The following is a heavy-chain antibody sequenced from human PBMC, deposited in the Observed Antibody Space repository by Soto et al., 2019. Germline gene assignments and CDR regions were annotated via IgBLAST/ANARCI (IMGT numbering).Heavy chain of an antibody. J-gene: IGHJ4*02. D-gene: IGHD6-13*01. Sequence: EVQLVESGGGLVQPGGSLRLSCAASAFTFSSYEMNWVRQAPGKGLEWVSYISSSGSTIYYADSVKGRFTISRDNAKNSLYLQMNSLRAEDTAVYYCAREGRSSSWSDWADYWGQGTLVTVSS. CDR2: ISSSGSTI. CDR1: AFTFSSYE. CDR3: AREGRSSSWSDWADY. V-gene: IGHV3-48*03.